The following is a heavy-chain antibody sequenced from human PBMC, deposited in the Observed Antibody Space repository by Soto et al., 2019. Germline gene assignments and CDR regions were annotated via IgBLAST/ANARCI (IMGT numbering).Heavy chain of an antibody. CDR3: ATSRGYSDY. CDR2: ISGSGSTI. J-gene: IGHJ4*02. CDR1: GFTFSSSE. Sequence: LRLSCAASGFTFSSSEMKWVRQAPGKGLDWVSYISGSGSTIYYADSVKGRFTISRDNAKNSLYLQMNSLRAEDTAVYYCATSRGYSDYWGQGTLVTVPQ. D-gene: IGHD3-10*01. V-gene: IGHV3-48*03.